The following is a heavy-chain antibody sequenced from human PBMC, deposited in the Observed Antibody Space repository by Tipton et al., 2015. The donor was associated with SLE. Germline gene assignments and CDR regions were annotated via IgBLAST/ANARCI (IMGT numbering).Heavy chain of an antibody. V-gene: IGHV4-39*07. CDR1: GGSISSYY. CDR3: ASLPGIAAAYFDY. D-gene: IGHD6-13*01. Sequence: TLSLTCTVSGGSISSYYWSWIRQPPGKGLEWIGSIYYSGSTYYNPSLKSRVTISVDTSKNQFSLKLSSVTAADTAVYYCASLPGIAAAYFDYWGQGTLVTVSS. J-gene: IGHJ4*02. CDR2: IYYSGST.